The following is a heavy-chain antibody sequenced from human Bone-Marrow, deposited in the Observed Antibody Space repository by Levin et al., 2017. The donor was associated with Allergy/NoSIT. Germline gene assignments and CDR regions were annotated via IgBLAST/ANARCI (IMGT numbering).Heavy chain of an antibody. V-gene: IGHV3-48*03. CDR3: ARLRGHDVATLG. CDR1: GFTFSTYE. CDR2: IDSRGRTI. D-gene: IGHD5-12*01. Sequence: PGGSLILSCAASGFTFSTYEMNWVRQAPGKGLEWVSYIDSRGRTIYYADSVKGRFTISRDNAKNSLYLQMNSLRAEDTAVYYCARLRGHDVATLGWGQGTLVTVSS. J-gene: IGHJ1*01.